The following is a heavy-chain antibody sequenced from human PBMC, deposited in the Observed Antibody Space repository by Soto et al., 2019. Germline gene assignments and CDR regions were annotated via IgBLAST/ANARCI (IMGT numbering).Heavy chain of an antibody. J-gene: IGHJ4*02. Sequence: QVQLVQSGAEVKKPGASVKVSCKASGYNFPGNYMHWVRQAPGQGLEWMALINPTTGGTSYAQKFQGRVTMTWDTSISTAYMELSRLRSDDTAIYYCARGYCSSSGCSRYFDYWGQGTLVTVSS. CDR1: GYNFPGNY. V-gene: IGHV1-2*02. CDR3: ARGYCSSSGCSRYFDY. CDR2: INPTTGGT. D-gene: IGHD2-2*01.